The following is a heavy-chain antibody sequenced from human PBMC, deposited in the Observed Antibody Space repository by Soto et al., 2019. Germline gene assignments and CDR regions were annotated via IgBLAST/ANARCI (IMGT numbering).Heavy chain of an antibody. V-gene: IGHV4-31*03. J-gene: IGHJ6*02. CDR2: IYYSGST. CDR3: ARGGYSYGSPYYYGLGV. Sequence: PSETLSLTCTVSGGSITSGGYYWSWIRQHPGKGLEWIGHIYYSGSTRYNPSLESRVTISVGTSESQFSLKLNSVTAADAAVYYCARGGYSYGSPYYYGLGVWGQGTTVTVSS. CDR1: GGSITSGGYY. D-gene: IGHD5-18*01.